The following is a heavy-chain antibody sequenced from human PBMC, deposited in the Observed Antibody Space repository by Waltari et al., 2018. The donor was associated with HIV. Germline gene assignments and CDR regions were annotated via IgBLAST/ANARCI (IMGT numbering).Heavy chain of an antibody. CDR1: GYTFTSYD. Sequence: QVQLVQSGAEVKKPGASVKVSCKASGYTFTSYDISWVRQDPGQGLEWMGWISDYNGNKNYAQKVQVRVTMTTDTSTSTVYMELSSLRSDDPAVYYCAIRRYDFLSGYPVVYGGQGTLVTVSS. CDR3: AIRRYDFLSGYPVVY. D-gene: IGHD3-3*01. V-gene: IGHV1-18*01. J-gene: IGHJ4*02. CDR2: ISDYNGNK.